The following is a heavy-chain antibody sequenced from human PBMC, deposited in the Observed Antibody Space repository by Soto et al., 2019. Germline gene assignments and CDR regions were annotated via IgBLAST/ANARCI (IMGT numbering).Heavy chain of an antibody. J-gene: IGHJ6*02. Sequence: EVQLLQSGGGFRPPGGSVRLSCATSGFTFNTYPMTWVRQAPGKGLEWVASISSTAGRTSSYADSVKGCFAIARDFSDNSVYLEMNNLRVDDTAVYFCAKGVLSFHYGMEVWGQGTTVTVSS. CDR2: ISSTAGRTS. V-gene: IGHV3-23*01. CDR3: AKGVLSFHYGMEV. CDR1: GFTFNTYP. D-gene: IGHD3-10*01.